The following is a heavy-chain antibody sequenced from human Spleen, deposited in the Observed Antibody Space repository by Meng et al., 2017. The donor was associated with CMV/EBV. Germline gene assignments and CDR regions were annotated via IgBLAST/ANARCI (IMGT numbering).Heavy chain of an antibody. Sequence: GGSLRLSCAGSGFTFDDYAMHWVRQAPGKGLEWVSGISWNSGSIGYADSVKGRFTISRDNAKNSLYLQMNSLRAEDTAVYFCARRGQVWGQGTLVTVSS. CDR3: ARRGQV. CDR2: ISWNSGSI. J-gene: IGHJ4*02. CDR1: GFTFDDYA. V-gene: IGHV3-9*01.